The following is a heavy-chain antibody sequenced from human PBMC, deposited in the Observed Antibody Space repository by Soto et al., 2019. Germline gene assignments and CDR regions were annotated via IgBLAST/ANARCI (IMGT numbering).Heavy chain of an antibody. Sequence: QMQLQESGPGLVKPSQTLSLTCNVSGGSISSGTSYWTWIRQHPGEGLEWIGHIYFTGATYSNPSLRSRFTMSVDTSKNQFSLKLTSVTDADTATYYCASIPRRGYSYGIDYWGQGTLVTVSS. J-gene: IGHJ4*02. CDR2: IYFTGAT. CDR1: GGSISSGTSY. CDR3: ASIPRRGYSYGIDY. D-gene: IGHD2-15*01. V-gene: IGHV4-31*03.